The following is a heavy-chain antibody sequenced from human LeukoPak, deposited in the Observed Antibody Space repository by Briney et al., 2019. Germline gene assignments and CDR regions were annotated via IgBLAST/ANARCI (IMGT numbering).Heavy chain of an antibody. CDR3: ARGMDDFWSGYYGNYYYGMDV. V-gene: IGHV4-59*01. CDR2: IYYSGST. CDR1: GGSISSYY. Sequence: SETLSLTCTVSGGSISSYYWSWIRQPPGKGLEWIGYIYYSGSTNYNPSLKSRVTISVDTSKNQFSLKLSSVTAADTAVYYCARGMDDFWSGYYGNYYYGMDVWGQGTTATVSS. J-gene: IGHJ6*02. D-gene: IGHD3-3*01.